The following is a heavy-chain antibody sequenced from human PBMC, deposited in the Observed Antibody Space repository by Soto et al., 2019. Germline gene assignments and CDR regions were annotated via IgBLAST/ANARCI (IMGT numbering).Heavy chain of an antibody. Sequence: PSETLSLTCAVYGGSFSGYYWSWIRQPPGKGLEWIGEINHSGSTNYNPSLKSRVTISVDTSKNQFSLKLSSVTAADTAVYYCARFRGVRGVRPYYFDYWGQGT. CDR1: GGSFSGYY. J-gene: IGHJ4*02. V-gene: IGHV4-34*01. CDR2: INHSGST. D-gene: IGHD3-10*01. CDR3: ARFRGVRGVRPYYFDY.